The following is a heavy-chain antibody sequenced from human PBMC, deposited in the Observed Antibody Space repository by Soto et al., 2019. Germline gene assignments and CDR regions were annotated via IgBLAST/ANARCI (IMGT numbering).Heavy chain of an antibody. V-gene: IGHV4-4*02. CDR1: GGSISSSNW. CDR2: IYHSGST. Sequence: QVQLQESGPGLVKPSGTLSLTCAVSGGSISSSNWWSWVRQHPGKGLEWIGEIYHSGSTNYNPSLKSRFTISVDKSKNQFSLKLSSVTAADTAVYYCARVSGTYYYGMDVWGQGTTVTVS. J-gene: IGHJ6*02. D-gene: IGHD1-26*01. CDR3: ARVSGTYYYGMDV.